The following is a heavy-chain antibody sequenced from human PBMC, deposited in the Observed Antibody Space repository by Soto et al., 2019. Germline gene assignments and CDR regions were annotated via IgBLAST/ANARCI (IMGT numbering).Heavy chain of an antibody. V-gene: IGHV4-59*01. J-gene: IGHJ4*02. CDR1: GGSISSYY. CDR2: IYYSGST. D-gene: IGHD5-12*01. Sequence: PSETLSLTCTVSGGSISSYYWSWIRQPPGKGLEWIGYIYYSGSTNYNPSLKSRVTISVDTSQNQFSLKLSSVTAADTAKYFCAREGNLGRWLQPLDFWGQGTLVTVSS. CDR3: AREGNLGRWLQPLDF.